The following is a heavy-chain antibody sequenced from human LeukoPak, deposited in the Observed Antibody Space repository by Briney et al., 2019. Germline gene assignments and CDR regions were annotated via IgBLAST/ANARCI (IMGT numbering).Heavy chain of an antibody. D-gene: IGHD3-9*01. CDR2: ISSSSSYI. CDR1: GFTFSSYS. Sequence: GGSLRLSCAASGFTFSSYSMNWVRQAPGKGLEWVSSISSSSSYIYYADSVKGRFTISRDNSKNTLYLQMNSLRAEDTAVYYCAKDRPLRYFDWLLHNWFDPWGQGTLVTVS. J-gene: IGHJ5*02. CDR3: AKDRPLRYFDWLLHNWFDP. V-gene: IGHV3-21*01.